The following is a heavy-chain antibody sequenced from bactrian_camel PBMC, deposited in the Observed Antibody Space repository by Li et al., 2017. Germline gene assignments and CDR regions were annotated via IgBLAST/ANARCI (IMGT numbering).Heavy chain of an antibody. Sequence: HVQLVESGGGSVQAEGSLTLSCAASGKIYSSNCMAWFRQAPGKEPERVATIYTNGKTYYADSVKDRFTISQDSAGNLLTLQMTGLKPEDSAMYFCAAGQTCGNWWKASEFGYWGQGTQVTVS. V-gene: IGHV3S53*01. D-gene: IGHD7*01. CDR3: AAGQTCGNWWKASEFGY. CDR1: GKIYSSNC. J-gene: IGHJ6*01. CDR2: IYTNGKT.